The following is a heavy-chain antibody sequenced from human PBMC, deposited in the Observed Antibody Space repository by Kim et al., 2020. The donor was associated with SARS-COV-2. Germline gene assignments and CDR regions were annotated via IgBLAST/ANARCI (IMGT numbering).Heavy chain of an antibody. D-gene: IGHD3-10*01. V-gene: IGHV4-59*13. CDR1: GGSISSYY. Sequence: SETLSLTCTVSGGSISSYYWSWIRQPPGKGLEWIGYIYYSGSTNYNPSLKSRVTISVDTSKNQFSLKLSSVTAADTAVYYCARSGFGESLFDYWGQGTLVTVSS. J-gene: IGHJ4*02. CDR3: ARSGFGESLFDY. CDR2: IYYSGST.